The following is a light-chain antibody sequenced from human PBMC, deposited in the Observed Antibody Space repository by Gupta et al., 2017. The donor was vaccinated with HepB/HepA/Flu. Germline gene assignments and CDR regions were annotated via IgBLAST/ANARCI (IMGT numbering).Light chain of an antibody. J-gene: IGKJ4*01. CDR2: TAS. CDR1: RFMNSW. Sequence: DIQMNQSPSSVSASVGDRVTITCRASRFMNSWLGWYQQKPGSAPKLLIYTASNLESGVPSRFSGSRSGTDFTLTISSLQPEDFATYYCQQGATFPITFGGGTKVDIK. V-gene: IGKV1-12*01. CDR3: QQGATFPIT.